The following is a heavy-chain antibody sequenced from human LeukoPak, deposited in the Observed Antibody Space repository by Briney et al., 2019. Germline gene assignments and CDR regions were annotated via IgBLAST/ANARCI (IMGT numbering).Heavy chain of an antibody. D-gene: IGHD3-10*01. CDR2: IRYDGSNK. J-gene: IGHJ4*02. V-gene: IGHV3-30*02. CDR1: GFTFSSYG. CDR3: ANPYYYGSGSYSQDY. Sequence: GGSLRLSCAASGFTFSSYGMHWVRQAPGKGLEWVAFIRYDGSNKYYADSVKGRFTISRDNSKNTLYLQMNSLRAEDTAVYYCANPYYYGSGSYSQDYWGQGTLVTVSS.